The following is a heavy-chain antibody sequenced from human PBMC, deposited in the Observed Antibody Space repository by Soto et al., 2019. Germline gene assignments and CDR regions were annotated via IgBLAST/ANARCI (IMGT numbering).Heavy chain of an antibody. V-gene: IGHV3-53*04. CDR2: IYSGGST. Sequence: GGSLRLSCAASGFTVSSNYMSWVRQAPGKGLEWVSVIYSGGSTYYADSVKGRFTISRHNSKNTLYLQMNSLRAEDTAVYYCARVARFPYGDPYYFDYWGQGTLVTVSS. CDR1: GFTVSSNY. D-gene: IGHD4-17*01. J-gene: IGHJ4*02. CDR3: ARVARFPYGDPYYFDY.